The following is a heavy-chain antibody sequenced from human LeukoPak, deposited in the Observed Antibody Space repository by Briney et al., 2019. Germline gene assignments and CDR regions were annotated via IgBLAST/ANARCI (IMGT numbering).Heavy chain of an antibody. CDR1: GYTFTTYH. D-gene: IGHD5-24*01. CDR2: INSNSGGT. V-gene: IGHV1-2*02. Sequence: ASVKVSCKASGYTFTTYHMHWVRQAPGQGLEWMGRINSNSGGTNYAQKFQGRVTMTRDTSIRTAYMELSRLTSDDTAVYYCAISVEMAAMPSYDCWGQGTLVTVSS. J-gene: IGHJ4*02. CDR3: AISVEMAAMPSYDC.